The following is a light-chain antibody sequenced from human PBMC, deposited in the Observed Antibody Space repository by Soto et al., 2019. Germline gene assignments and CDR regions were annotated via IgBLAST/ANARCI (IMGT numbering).Light chain of an antibody. CDR3: QQYDNFPIT. CDR2: GAS. J-gene: IGKJ5*01. CDR1: QDISNY. V-gene: IGKV1-33*01. Sequence: DIQMTQSPSSLSASVGDRVTITCQASQDISNYLNWYQQKPGKAPKLLIYGASNLETGVPSRFSGSGSGTDFTFTIRSLQPEDIATYYCQQYDNFPITFGQGTRLEIK.